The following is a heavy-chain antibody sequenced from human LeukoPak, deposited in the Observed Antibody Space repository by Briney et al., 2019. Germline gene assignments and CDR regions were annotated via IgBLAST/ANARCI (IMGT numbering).Heavy chain of an antibody. V-gene: IGHV3-74*01. CDR3: ARDPGYSYGYSASDAFDI. CDR1: GVTLSSYW. Sequence: AGGSLRLSCVASGVTLSSYWMHSVRQAPRERLGWVSRIYSDGGGTSSAESVKRGFTISRDNAKNTLYLKMNSLRAGDTAVYYCARDPGYSYGYSASDAFDIWGQGTMVTVSS. CDR2: IYSDGGGT. J-gene: IGHJ3*02. D-gene: IGHD5-18*01.